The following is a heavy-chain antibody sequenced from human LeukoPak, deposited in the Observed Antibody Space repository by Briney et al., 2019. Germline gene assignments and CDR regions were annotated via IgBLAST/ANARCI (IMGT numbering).Heavy chain of an antibody. V-gene: IGHV1-18*01. CDR1: GYTFTSYG. CDR3: ARGRWGYYYGSGSYWEYYYYYYMDV. J-gene: IGHJ6*03. D-gene: IGHD3-10*01. CDR2: ISAYNGNT. Sequence: GASVKVSCKASGYTFTSYGISWVRQAPGQGLEWMGWISAYNGNTNYAQKLQGRVTMTTDTSTSTAYMELRSLRSDDTAVYYCARGRWGYYYGSGSYWEYYYYYYMDVWGKGTTVTISS.